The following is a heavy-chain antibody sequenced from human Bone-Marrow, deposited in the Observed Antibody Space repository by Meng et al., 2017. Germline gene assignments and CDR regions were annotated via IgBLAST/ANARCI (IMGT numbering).Heavy chain of an antibody. CDR1: GVSISSIDL. Sequence: VHSQAPGPGVVKPSVTLSLTGVVSGVSISSIDLWSWVRQPPGKGLEWIGEIYHGGDTNYNPSLKSRVTIAIDRSKNQFSLKLSSVTAADTAVYYCASWIYSCGWQWGQGTLVTVSS. CDR2: IYHGGDT. D-gene: IGHD6-19*01. V-gene: IGHV4/OR15-8*02. J-gene: IGHJ4*02. CDR3: ASWIYSCGWQ.